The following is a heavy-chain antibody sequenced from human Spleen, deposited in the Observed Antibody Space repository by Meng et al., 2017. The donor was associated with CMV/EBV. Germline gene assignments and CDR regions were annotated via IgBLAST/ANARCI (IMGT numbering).Heavy chain of an antibody. V-gene: IGHV3-23*03. CDR2: IYGGGTGT. J-gene: IGHJ3*02. CDR1: GFCFSSYA. D-gene: IGHD4-23*01. Sequence: GESLKISCAASGFCFSSYAMRWVRQAPGKGLEWVSVIYGGGTGTHHADAVQGRFTISRDNSKNTLYLEMSSLRVEDTAIYYCAKVYGGNSLDAFDIWGQGTMVTVSS. CDR3: AKVYGGNSLDAFDI.